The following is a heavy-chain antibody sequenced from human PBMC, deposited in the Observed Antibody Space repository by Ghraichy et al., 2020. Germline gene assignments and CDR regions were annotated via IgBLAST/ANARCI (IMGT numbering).Heavy chain of an antibody. V-gene: IGHV4-31*03. D-gene: IGHD3-22*01. CDR2: IYYSGST. Sequence: SETLSLTCTVSGGSISSGGYYWSWIRQHPGKGLEWIGYIYYSGSTYYNPSLKSRVTISVDTSKNQFSLKLSSVTAADTAVYYCARGGDYYDSSGKNFDYWGQGTLVTVSS. CDR3: ARGGDYYDSSGKNFDY. CDR1: GGSISSGGYY. J-gene: IGHJ4*02.